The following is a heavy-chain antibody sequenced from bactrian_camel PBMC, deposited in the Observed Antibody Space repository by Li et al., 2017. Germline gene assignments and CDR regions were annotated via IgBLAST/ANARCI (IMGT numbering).Heavy chain of an antibody. CDR3: AADLLFYRVDRGIPKY. D-gene: IGHD2*01. Sequence: HVQLVESGGGLVQPGGSLRLSCAASGYTYNSNTIGWFRQAPGKDREGVARIDSDGKWYAESLKGRSTISTDDAENILYLQMNSLKPEDTATYFCAADLLFYRVDRGIPKYWGQGTQVTVS. CDR2: IDSDGK. J-gene: IGHJ4*01. V-gene: IGHV3S9*01. CDR1: GYTYNSNT.